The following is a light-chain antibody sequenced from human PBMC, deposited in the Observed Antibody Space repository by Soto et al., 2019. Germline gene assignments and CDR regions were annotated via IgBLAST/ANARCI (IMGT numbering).Light chain of an antibody. Sequence: PGERVTLSCRASQSVSSIYLTWYQQKPGQAPRLLIYGASTRATSIPARFSGSGSGTDFTLTISSLQPEDFAVYYCQQDYNLPLTFGGGTKVEIK. V-gene: IGKV3D-7*01. CDR1: QSVSSIY. J-gene: IGKJ4*01. CDR3: QQDYNLPLT. CDR2: GAS.